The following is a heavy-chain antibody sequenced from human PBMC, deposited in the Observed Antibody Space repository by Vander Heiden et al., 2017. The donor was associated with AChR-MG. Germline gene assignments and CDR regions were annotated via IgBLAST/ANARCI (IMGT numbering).Heavy chain of an antibody. CDR3: ARQDSSGFSYYSDY. CDR1: GGSISSDYYS. CDR2: IYHSGST. J-gene: IGHJ4*02. V-gene: IGHV4-30-2*01. D-gene: IGHD3-22*01. Sequence: QLQLQESGPGLVKPSQTLSLTCAVSGGSISSDYYSWSWIRQPPGKGLEWIGYIYHSGSTYYNPSLKSRVTISVDRSKNQFSLKLSSVTAADTAVYYCARQDSSGFSYYSDYWGQGTLVTVSS.